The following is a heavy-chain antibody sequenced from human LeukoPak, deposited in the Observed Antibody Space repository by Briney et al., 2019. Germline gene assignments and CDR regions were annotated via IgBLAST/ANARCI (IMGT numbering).Heavy chain of an antibody. V-gene: IGHV1-69*02. CDR3: ASPGEI. Sequence: QGLEWMGRIIPILGIANYAQKFQGRVTITADKSTSTAYMELSSLRSEDTAVYYCASPGEIWGQGTLVTVSS. CDR2: IIPILGIA. J-gene: IGHJ4*02. D-gene: IGHD3-10*01.